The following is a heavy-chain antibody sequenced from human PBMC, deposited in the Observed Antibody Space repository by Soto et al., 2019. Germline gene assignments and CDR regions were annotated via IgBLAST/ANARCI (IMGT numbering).Heavy chain of an antibody. V-gene: IGHV3-43*01. CDR2: ISWDGGST. Sequence: PGGSLRLSCAASGFTFDDYTMHWVRQAPGKGLEWVSLISWDGGSTYYADSVKGRFTISRDNSKNSLYLQMNSLRTEDTALYYCAKDISVSSGDWERVNKHVNYYYGIDVPAQRSTVPVS. CDR3: AKDISVSSGDWERVNKHVNYYYGIDV. D-gene: IGHD2-21*02. CDR1: GFTFDDYT. J-gene: IGHJ6*02.